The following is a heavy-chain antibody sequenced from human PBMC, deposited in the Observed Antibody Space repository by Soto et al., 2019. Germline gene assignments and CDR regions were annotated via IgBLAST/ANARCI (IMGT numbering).Heavy chain of an antibody. Sequence: QVQLVQSGGEVKRPGASVKVSCKTSGYTFSYYGITWVRQDPGQPLEWLGRISLYSDGANYAQKLQCRVTMTTDTSTNTAYMELRSLRSDDTAVYYCERVLPGAEAWFGPWGQGTLVTVSS. D-gene: IGHD2-2*01. J-gene: IGHJ5*02. CDR2: ISLYSDGA. CDR3: ERVLPGAEAWFGP. V-gene: IGHV1-18*01. CDR1: GYTFSYYG.